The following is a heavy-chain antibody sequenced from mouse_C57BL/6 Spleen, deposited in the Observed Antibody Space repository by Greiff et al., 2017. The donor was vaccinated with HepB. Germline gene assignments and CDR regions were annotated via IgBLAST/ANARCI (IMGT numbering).Heavy chain of an antibody. V-gene: IGHV5-4*01. CDR3: ARYSNYDAMDY. J-gene: IGHJ4*01. D-gene: IGHD2-5*01. CDR2: ISDGGSYT. CDR1: GFTFSSYA. Sequence: EVHLVESGGGLVKPGGSLKLSCAASGFTFSSYAMSWVRQTPEKRLEWVATISDGGSYTYYPDNVKGRFTISRDNAKNNLYLQMSHLKSEDTAMYYCARYSNYDAMDYWGQGTSVTVSS.